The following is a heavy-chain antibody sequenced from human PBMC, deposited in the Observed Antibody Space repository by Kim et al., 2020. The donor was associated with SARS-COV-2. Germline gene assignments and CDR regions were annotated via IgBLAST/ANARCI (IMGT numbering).Heavy chain of an antibody. CDR3: ARARTTVAYYGMDV. V-gene: IGHV3-33*05. CDR1: GFTLSSYG. D-gene: IGHD4-17*01. J-gene: IGHJ6*02. CDR2: ISYDGSNK. Sequence: GGSLRLSCAASGFTLSSYGMHWVRQAPGKGLEWVAVISYDGSNKYYADSVKGRFTISRDNSKNTLYLQMNSLRAEDTSGYYCARARTTVAYYGMDVWVQG.